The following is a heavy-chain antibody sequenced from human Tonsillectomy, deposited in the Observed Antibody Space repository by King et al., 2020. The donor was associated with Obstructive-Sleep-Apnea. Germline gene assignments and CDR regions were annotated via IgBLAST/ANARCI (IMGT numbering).Heavy chain of an antibody. CDR1: GFTFSDHY. CDR3: ARHQRSGSSAWHWDS. Sequence: VQLVESGGGLVQPGVSLRLSCAASGFTFSDHYMDWVRQAPGKGLEWVARARVKANSYTTAYAASVQGRYTISRDDSQNSLYLQMNSLKTEDTAGYLCARHQRSGSSAWHWDSWGQGTLVTVSS. D-gene: IGHD6-19*01. J-gene: IGHJ4*02. V-gene: IGHV3-72*01. CDR2: ARVKANSYTT.